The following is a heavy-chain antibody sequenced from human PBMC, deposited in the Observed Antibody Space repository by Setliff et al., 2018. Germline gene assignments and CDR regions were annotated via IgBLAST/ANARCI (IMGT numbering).Heavy chain of an antibody. CDR1: GYSISSGYY. CDR2: IYYSGST. D-gene: IGHD1-26*01. Sequence: SETLSLTCAVSGYSISSGYYWGWIRQPPGKGLEWIGYIYYSGSTYYNPSLKSRVTISVDTSKNQFSLELSSVTAADTAVYYCARDRRIVGARHAFDIWGQGTMVTVSS. V-gene: IGHV4-38-2*02. CDR3: ARDRRIVGARHAFDI. J-gene: IGHJ3*02.